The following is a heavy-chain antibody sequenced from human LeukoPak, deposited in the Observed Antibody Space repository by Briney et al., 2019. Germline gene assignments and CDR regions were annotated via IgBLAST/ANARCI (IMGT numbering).Heavy chain of an antibody. CDR3: ATYLTGISGAFSY. Sequence: GGSLRLSCAASGFTFRSYAMSWVRQAPGKGLEWVSGIGGSDGYTYYADSVTGRFTVSRDNSQSTLYLQMNSLRAEDTAVYYCATYLTGISGAFSYWGQGTLVTVSS. J-gene: IGHJ4*02. D-gene: IGHD2-15*01. CDR2: IGGSDGYT. V-gene: IGHV3-23*01. CDR1: GFTFRSYA.